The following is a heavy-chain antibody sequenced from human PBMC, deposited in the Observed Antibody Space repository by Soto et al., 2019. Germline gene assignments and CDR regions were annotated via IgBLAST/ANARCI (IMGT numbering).Heavy chain of an antibody. Sequence: QVQLVESGGGVVQPGRSLRLSCAASGFTLSSYGMHWVRQAPGKGLEWVAVISYDGSNKYYADSVKGRFTISRDNSKNTHYLQTNSLRAEDTAVYYCAKGLAYCGGDCYSHFDLWGRGTLVIVSS. V-gene: IGHV3-30*18. D-gene: IGHD2-21*02. CDR1: GFTLSSYG. CDR2: ISYDGSNK. J-gene: IGHJ2*01. CDR3: AKGLAYCGGDCYSHFDL.